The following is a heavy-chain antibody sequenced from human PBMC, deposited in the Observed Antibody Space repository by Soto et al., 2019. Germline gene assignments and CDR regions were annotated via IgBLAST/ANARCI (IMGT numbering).Heavy chain of an antibody. Sequence: QVQLVESGGGVVQPGRSLRLSCAASGFTFSSYAMHWVRQAPGKGLEWVAVISYDGSNKYYADSVKGRFTISRDNSKNTLYLQMNSLRAEDTAVYYCARDSGGGAARLRGVDYWGQGTLVTVSS. V-gene: IGHV3-30-3*01. J-gene: IGHJ4*02. D-gene: IGHD6-6*01. CDR3: ARDSGGGAARLRGVDY. CDR1: GFTFSSYA. CDR2: ISYDGSNK.